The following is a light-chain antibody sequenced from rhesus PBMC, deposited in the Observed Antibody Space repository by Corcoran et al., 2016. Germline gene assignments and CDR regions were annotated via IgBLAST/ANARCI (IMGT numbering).Light chain of an antibody. Sequence: DIVMTQTPLSLPVTPGEPASISCRSSQSLLDSEDGNTYLDWYLQKPVQSPQLLIYEVSNRASGVPDRFSGSGSDTDFTLEISRVEAEDVGVYYCMQALEFPWTFGQGTKVEIK. CDR2: EVS. CDR1: QSLLDSEDGNTY. J-gene: IGKJ1*01. CDR3: MQALEFPWT. V-gene: IGKV2-104*02.